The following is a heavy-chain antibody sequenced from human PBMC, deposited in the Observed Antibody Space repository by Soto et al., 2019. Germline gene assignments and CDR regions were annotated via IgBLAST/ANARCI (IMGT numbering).Heavy chain of an antibody. CDR1: GGSISSSSYY. J-gene: IGHJ4*02. CDR2: IYYSGST. V-gene: IGHV4-39*01. Sequence: QLQLQESGPGLVKPSETLSLTCTVSGGSISSSSYYWGWIRQPPGKGLEWIGSIYYSGSTYYNPSLKSRVTISVDTSKNQFSLKLSSVTAADTAVYYCARLRGRDTAMDNWGQGTLVTVSS. CDR3: ARLRGRDTAMDN. D-gene: IGHD5-18*01.